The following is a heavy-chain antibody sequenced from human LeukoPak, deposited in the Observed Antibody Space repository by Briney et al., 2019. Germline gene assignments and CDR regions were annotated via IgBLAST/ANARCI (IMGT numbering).Heavy chain of an antibody. CDR1: GFTFSSYA. CDR2: ISGSGGST. D-gene: IGHD3-9*01. V-gene: IGHV3-23*01. CDR3: AKEEDYDILTGYYITRRGSLFDY. J-gene: IGHJ4*02. Sequence: GGSLRLSCAASGFTFSSYAMSWVRQAPGKGLEWVSAISGSGGSTYYADSVKGRFTISRDNSKNTLYLQMNSLRAEDTAVYYCAKEEDYDILTGYYITRRGSLFDYWGQGTLVTVSS.